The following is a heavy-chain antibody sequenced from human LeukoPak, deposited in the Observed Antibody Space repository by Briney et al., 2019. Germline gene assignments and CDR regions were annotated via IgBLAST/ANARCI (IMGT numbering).Heavy chain of an antibody. D-gene: IGHD3-22*01. Sequence: PGGSLRLSCAASGFTFSSYWMSWVRQAPGKGLEWVANIKQDGSEKYYVDSVKGRFTISRDNAKNSLHLQMSSLRAEDTAVYYCARDTYDSSGYYAHLDYWGQGTLVTVSS. J-gene: IGHJ4*02. CDR3: ARDTYDSSGYYAHLDY. CDR1: GFTFSSYW. V-gene: IGHV3-7*01. CDR2: IKQDGSEK.